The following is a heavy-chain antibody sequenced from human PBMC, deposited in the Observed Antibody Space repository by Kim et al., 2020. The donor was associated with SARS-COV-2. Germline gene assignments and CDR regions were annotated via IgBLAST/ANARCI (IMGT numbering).Heavy chain of an antibody. J-gene: IGHJ4*02. CDR3: TREDY. V-gene: IGHV1-2*02. Sequence: ASVKVSCKASGYTFTVYYLHWVRQAPGQGLEWMGWINCDNGGTTYAQKFQGRVTLTRDTSISTAYMELNTLRSDDTALYFCTREDYWGQGTQVTVSS. CDR1: GYTFTVYY. CDR2: INCDNGGT.